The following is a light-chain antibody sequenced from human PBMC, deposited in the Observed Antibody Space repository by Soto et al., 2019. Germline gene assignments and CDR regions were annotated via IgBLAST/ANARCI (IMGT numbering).Light chain of an antibody. CDR2: GAS. CDR1: QSVSSIY. V-gene: IGKV3-20*01. J-gene: IGKJ1*01. Sequence: EIVLTQSPGTLSLSPGERATLSCRASQSVSSIYLAWYQQKPGQAPRLLIYGASSRATGIPDRFSGSRSGTEFTLTISRLEPADFAVYYCQQYGSSRWTFGQGTKVEI. CDR3: QQYGSSRWT.